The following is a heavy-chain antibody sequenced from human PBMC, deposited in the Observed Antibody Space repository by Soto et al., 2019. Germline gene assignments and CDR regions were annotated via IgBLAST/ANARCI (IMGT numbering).Heavy chain of an antibody. CDR3: ARDRITLANDAFDI. CDR1: SGSISSYY. V-gene: IGHV4-4*07. J-gene: IGHJ3*02. Sequence: SETLSLTCTVSSGSISSYYWSWIRQPAGKGLEWIGRIYTSGSTNYNPSLKSRVTMSVDTSKNQFSLNLSSVTAAADTAVYDCARDRITLANDAFDIWGQGTMVTVSS. D-gene: IGHD3-10*01. CDR2: IYTSGST.